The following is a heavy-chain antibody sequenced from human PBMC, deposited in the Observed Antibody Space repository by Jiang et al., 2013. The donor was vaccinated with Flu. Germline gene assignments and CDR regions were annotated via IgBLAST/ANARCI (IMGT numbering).Heavy chain of an antibody. V-gene: IGHV4-39*07. CDR1: GGSISSSSYY. CDR3: ARPASGAGDYGNWYFDL. D-gene: IGHD4-17*01. CDR2: IYYSGST. J-gene: IGHJ2*01. Sequence: GPGLVKPSETLSLTCTVSGGSISSSSYYWGWIRQPPGKGLEWIGSIYYSGSTYYNPSLKSRVTISVDTSKNQFSLKLSSVTAADTAVYYCARPASGAGDYGNWYFDLWGRGTLVTVSS.